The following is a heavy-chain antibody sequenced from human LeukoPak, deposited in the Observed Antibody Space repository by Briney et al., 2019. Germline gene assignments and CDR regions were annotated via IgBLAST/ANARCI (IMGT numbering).Heavy chain of an antibody. J-gene: IGHJ4*02. CDR3: ARDRVAVAGSTLDF. Sequence: GGSLRLSCAASGFTFSSYAMSWVRQAPGKGLEWVSAISGSGGGTYYADSVKGRFTISRDNPKNTLYLQMNSLRAEDTAVYYCARDRVAVAGSTLDFWGQGALVTVSS. D-gene: IGHD6-19*01. CDR1: GFTFSSYA. CDR2: ISGSGGGT. V-gene: IGHV3-23*01.